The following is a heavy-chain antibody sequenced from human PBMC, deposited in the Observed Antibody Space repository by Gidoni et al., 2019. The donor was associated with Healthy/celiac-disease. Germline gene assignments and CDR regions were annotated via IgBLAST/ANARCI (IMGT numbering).Heavy chain of an antibody. D-gene: IGHD3-10*01. CDR3: AKEGPSSGYFDY. J-gene: IGHJ4*02. CDR1: GFTFSSYG. CDR2: ISSSSSYI. V-gene: IGHV3-21*01. Sequence: VQLVESGGGLVKPGGSLRLSCAPSGFTFSSYGMNWVRQAPGKGLGWVSSISSSSSYIYYADSVKGRFTISRDNAKNSLYLQMNSLRAEDTAVYYCAKEGPSSGYFDYWGQGTLVTVSS.